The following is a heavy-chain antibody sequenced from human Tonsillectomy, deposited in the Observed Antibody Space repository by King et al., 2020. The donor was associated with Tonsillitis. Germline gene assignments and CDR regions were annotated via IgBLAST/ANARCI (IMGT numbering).Heavy chain of an antibody. CDR3: ARGPCSSTSCYDFRYFYYYMDV. CDR2: ISGYNGNT. D-gene: IGHD2-2*01. CDR1: GYTFTSYV. Sequence: VQLVESGAEVKKPGASVKVSCKASGYTFTSYVISWVRQAPGQGLEWMGWISGYNGNTNYAPKLQGRVTMTTDTSTSTAYMGLRSLRSDDTAVYYCARGPCSSTSCYDFRYFYYYMDVWGKGTTVTVSS. V-gene: IGHV1-18*01. J-gene: IGHJ6*03.